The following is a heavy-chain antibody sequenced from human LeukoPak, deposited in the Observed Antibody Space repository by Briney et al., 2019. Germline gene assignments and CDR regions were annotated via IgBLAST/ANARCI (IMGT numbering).Heavy chain of an antibody. D-gene: IGHD6-6*01. CDR2: IYTSGST. CDR3: ARVSVRKAARPALYDYMDV. Sequence: SETLSLTCTVSGGSISSYYWSWIRQPAGKGLEWIGRIYTSGSTNYNPSLKSRVTMSVDTSKNQFSLKLSSVTAADTAVYYCARVSVRKAARPALYDYMDVWGKGTTVTVSS. CDR1: GGSISSYY. V-gene: IGHV4-4*07. J-gene: IGHJ6*03.